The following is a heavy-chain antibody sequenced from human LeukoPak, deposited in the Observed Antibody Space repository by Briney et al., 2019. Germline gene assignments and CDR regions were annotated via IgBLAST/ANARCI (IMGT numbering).Heavy chain of an antibody. CDR3: ARGVVGAPYYYYYGMDV. V-gene: IGHV4-34*01. J-gene: IGHJ6*02. CDR1: GGSFSGYY. D-gene: IGHD2-15*01. CDR2: IYHSGST. Sequence: SETLSLTCAVYGGSFSGYYWSWIRQPPGKGLEWIGYIYHSGSTYYNPSLKSRVTISVDRSKNQFSLKLSSVTAADTAVYYCARGVVGAPYYYYYGMDVWGQGTTVTVSS.